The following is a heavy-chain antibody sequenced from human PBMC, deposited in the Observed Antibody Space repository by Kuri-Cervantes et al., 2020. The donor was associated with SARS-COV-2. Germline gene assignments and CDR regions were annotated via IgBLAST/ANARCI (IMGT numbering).Heavy chain of an antibody. V-gene: IGHV4-30-4*08. CDR2: IYYSGST. Sequence: LRLSCTVSGGSISSGDYYWSWIRQPPGKGLEWIGYIYYSGSTYYNPSLKSRVTISVDKSNNQFSLELTSVTAADTAVYYCARGKGGDNDWFDPWGQGTLVTVSS. CDR1: GGSISSGDYY. D-gene: IGHD1-26*01. CDR3: ARGKGGDNDWFDP. J-gene: IGHJ5*02.